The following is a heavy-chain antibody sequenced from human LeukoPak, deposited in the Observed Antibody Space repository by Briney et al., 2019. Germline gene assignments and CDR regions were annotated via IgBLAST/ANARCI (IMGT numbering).Heavy chain of an antibody. CDR2: ISGSGANT. D-gene: IGHD2-21*02. Sequence: GGSLRLSCAASGFTFSSYAMGWVRPAPGKGLEWVSAISGSGANTYYADSVKGRFTISRDNSKNTLYLQMNSLRAEDTAVYYCAKCDGSPVAYWGQGTLVTVSS. J-gene: IGHJ4*02. CDR3: AKCDGSPVAY. CDR1: GFTFSSYA. V-gene: IGHV3-23*01.